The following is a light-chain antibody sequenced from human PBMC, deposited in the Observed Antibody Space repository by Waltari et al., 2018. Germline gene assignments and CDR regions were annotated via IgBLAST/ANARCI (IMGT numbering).Light chain of an antibody. CDR2: GNT. V-gene: IGLV1-40*01. Sequence: QSVLTQPPSVSGAPGPRIPISCAGRSSNLGAGYDVPWYQQLPGTAPNLLIYGNTNRPSGVPDRISGSKSGTSASLAITGLQADDEADYYCQSYDSSLRGFVFGTGTEVTIL. CDR3: QSYDSSLRGFV. J-gene: IGLJ1*01. CDR1: SSNLGAGYD.